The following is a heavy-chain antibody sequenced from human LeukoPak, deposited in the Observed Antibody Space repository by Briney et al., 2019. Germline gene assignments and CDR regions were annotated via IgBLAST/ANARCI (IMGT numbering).Heavy chain of an antibody. Sequence: GGSLRLSCAASGFTFDDYAMHWVRQVPGKGLEWVSAISWNSGSMGYADSVKGRFTISRDNVKNSLYLQMNSLRAEDTAVYYCARAIRRAYCGGDCYLGWFDPWGQGTLVTVSS. CDR1: GFTFDDYA. CDR2: ISWNSGSM. D-gene: IGHD2-21*02. CDR3: ARAIRRAYCGGDCYLGWFDP. J-gene: IGHJ5*02. V-gene: IGHV3-9*01.